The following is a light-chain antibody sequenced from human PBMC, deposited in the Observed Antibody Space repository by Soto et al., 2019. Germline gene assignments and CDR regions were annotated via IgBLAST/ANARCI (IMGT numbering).Light chain of an antibody. CDR2: GAS. J-gene: IGKJ1*01. CDR3: QQYRSWPRT. CDR1: QSVSSS. Sequence: ERVMTQSPATLSVSPGERATLSCRASQSVSSSSLAWYQQKPGQAPRLIIYGASTRATDMPGTFSGRGSGTECTLTISSLRPEDFGVYYCQQYRSWPRTFGQGTKVDIK. V-gene: IGKV3-15*01.